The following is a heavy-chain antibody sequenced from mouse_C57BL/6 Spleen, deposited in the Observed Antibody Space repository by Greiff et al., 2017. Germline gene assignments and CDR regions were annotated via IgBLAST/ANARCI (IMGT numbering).Heavy chain of an antibody. D-gene: IGHD2-4*01. CDR3: AREEGYDYDGAWFAY. V-gene: IGHV3-6*01. J-gene: IGHJ3*01. CDR2: ISYDGSN. CDR1: GYSITSGYY. Sequence: DVQLQESGPGLVKPSPSLSLTCSVTGYSITSGYYWNWIRQFPGNKLEWMGYISYDGSNNYNPSLKNRISITRDTSKNQFFLKLNSVTTEDTATYYCAREEGYDYDGAWFAYWGQGTLVTVSA.